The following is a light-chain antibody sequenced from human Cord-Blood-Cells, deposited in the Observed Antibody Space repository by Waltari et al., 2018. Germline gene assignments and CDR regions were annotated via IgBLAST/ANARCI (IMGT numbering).Light chain of an antibody. Sequence: QSALTQPRPVSGSPGQSVTIPCTGTSSHVGGYNYVSWYQQHPGKAPKLMIYDVSKRPSGVPDRFSGSKSGNTASLTISGLQAEDEADYYCCSYAGSYTWVFGGGTKLTVL. CDR3: CSYAGSYTWV. CDR1: SSHVGGYNY. CDR2: DVS. V-gene: IGLV2-11*01. J-gene: IGLJ3*02.